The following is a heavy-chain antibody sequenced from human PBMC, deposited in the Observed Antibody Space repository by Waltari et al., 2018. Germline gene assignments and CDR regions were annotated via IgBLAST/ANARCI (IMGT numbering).Heavy chain of an antibody. J-gene: IGHJ4*02. D-gene: IGHD1-26*01. CDR2: ITGGTTNV. CDR3: ARGGGGGSPVLVY. Sequence: EVQLVESGGGLVKPGGSLRLSCAASGFTFRTYRMNWVRQAPGKGLEWVSSITGGTTNVYYADSVKGRFTISRDNAKNSVYLQMSSLRVEDTAVYYCARGGGGGSPVLVYWGQGTLVTVSS. V-gene: IGHV3-21*01. CDR1: GFTFRTYR.